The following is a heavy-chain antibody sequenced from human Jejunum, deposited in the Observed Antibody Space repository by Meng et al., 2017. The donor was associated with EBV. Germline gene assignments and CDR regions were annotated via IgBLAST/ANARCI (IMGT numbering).Heavy chain of an antibody. CDR3: AHSPYFFHDDTYYYSHKGYYYVMDV. V-gene: IGHV2-5*02. D-gene: IGHD3-22*01. J-gene: IGHJ6*02. CDR1: GSSLSAYGLG. Sequence: QITLKQSGPTLVKPTQTLTLTCTVSGSSLSAYGLGVGWIRQPPGKALEWLAVIYWDDDKRFSPSLQSRLTITKDTSKNQVVLTMTNMDPVDTATYYCAHSPYFFHDDTYYYSHKGYYYVMDVWGQGTTVTVSS. CDR2: IYWDDDK.